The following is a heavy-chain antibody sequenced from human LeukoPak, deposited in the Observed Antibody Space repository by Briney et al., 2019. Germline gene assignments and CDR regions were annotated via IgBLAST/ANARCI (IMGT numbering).Heavy chain of an antibody. Sequence: SETQSLTCTVSGESMSGFYWNWIRQSPGKGLEWIGYMHYTGSTNYNPSLKSRVTISIDTSKNQFSLKLSSVTASDTAVYYCARQTFGVLYFDSWGQGTLAIVSS. J-gene: IGHJ4*02. D-gene: IGHD3-10*01. CDR3: ARQTFGVLYFDS. CDR2: MHYTGST. V-gene: IGHV4-59*08. CDR1: GESMSGFY.